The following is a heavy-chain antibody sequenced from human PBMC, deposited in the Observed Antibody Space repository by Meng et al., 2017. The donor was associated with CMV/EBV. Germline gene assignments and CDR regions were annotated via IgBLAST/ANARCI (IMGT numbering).Heavy chain of an antibody. CDR1: GYTFTGYY. CDR3: AREEYYGSGGDAFDI. D-gene: IGHD3-10*01. CDR2: INPNSGGT. V-gene: IGHV1-2*02. Sequence: ASVKVSCKASGYTFTGYYMHWVRQAPGQGREWMGWINPNSGGTNYAQKSQGRVTMTSDTSISTAYMELSRLRSDDTAVYYCAREEYYGSGGDAFDIWGQGTMVTVSS. J-gene: IGHJ3*02.